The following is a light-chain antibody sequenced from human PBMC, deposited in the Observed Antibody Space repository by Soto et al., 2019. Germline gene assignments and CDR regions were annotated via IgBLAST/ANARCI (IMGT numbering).Light chain of an antibody. CDR1: QPITRY. J-gene: IGKJ4*01. V-gene: IGKV3-11*01. CDR2: DAS. Sequence: EIVLTQSPATLSLSPGQTATLSCSASQPITRYLAWYQQKPGQAPRLLIYDASTRATGIPARFSGSGSGTDFTLTISSLEPEDSAVYYCQQRANWHTFGGGSTVEIK. CDR3: QQRANWHT.